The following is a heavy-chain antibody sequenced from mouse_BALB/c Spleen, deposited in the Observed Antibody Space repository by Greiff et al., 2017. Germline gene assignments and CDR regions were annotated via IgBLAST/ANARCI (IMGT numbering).Heavy chain of an antibody. CDR3: AIYDGYRTGEMDY. Sequence: EVQRVESGGGLVKPGGSLKLSCAASGFTFSSYAMSWVRQTPEKRLEWVASISSGGSTYYPDSVKGRFTISRDNARNILYLQMSSLRSEDTAMYYCAIYDGYRTGEMDYWGQGTSVTVSS. D-gene: IGHD2-3*01. CDR1: GFTFSSYA. CDR2: ISSGGST. J-gene: IGHJ4*01. V-gene: IGHV5-6-5*01.